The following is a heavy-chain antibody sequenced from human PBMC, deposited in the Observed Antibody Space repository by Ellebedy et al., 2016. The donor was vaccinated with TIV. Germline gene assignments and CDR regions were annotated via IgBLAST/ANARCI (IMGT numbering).Heavy chain of an antibody. J-gene: IGHJ6*02. D-gene: IGHD3-16*01. CDR1: GFTFCRYD. CDR2: IDNAGDT. CDR3: TRFEIISGGGYGMDV. V-gene: IGHV3-13*01. Sequence: GESLKISXAASGFTFCRYDMHWVRQSTRKGLEWVASIDNAGDTYYPGSVKGRFTISRENAKNSFYLQMNSLRVEDTAVYYCTRFEIISGGGYGMDVWGQGTTVTVSS.